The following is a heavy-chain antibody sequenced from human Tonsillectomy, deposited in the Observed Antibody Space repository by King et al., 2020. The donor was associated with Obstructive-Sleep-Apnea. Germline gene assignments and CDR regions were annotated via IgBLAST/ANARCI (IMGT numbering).Heavy chain of an antibody. CDR3: AKEAPYGSGARPPES. D-gene: IGHD3-10*01. V-gene: IGHV3-30*18. J-gene: IGHJ5*02. Sequence: QLVQSGGGVVQPGRSLRLSCGASGFTFSTYGMHWVRQAAGKGLEWVAPICSDENNKYYSYSVKGRFTISRDNSKNTLHLQMNSLRPEDTSVYFCAKEAPYGSGARPPESWGQGTLVTVSS. CDR2: ICSDENNK. CDR1: GFTFSTYG.